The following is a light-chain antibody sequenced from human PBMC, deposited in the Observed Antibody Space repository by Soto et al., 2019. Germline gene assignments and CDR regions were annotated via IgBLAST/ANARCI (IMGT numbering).Light chain of an antibody. CDR3: QQYGTSPRT. CDR2: DAS. Sequence: EIGLRQSPAPLAFYPGERATVSCRANQSVSNNYLAWYQQKPGQAPRLLIYDASTRAPGIPDRFSGSGSGTDFTLTIRRLEPEDFAVYYCQQYGTSPRTFGPGTKVDIK. CDR1: QSVSNNY. J-gene: IGKJ1*01. V-gene: IGKV3-20*01.